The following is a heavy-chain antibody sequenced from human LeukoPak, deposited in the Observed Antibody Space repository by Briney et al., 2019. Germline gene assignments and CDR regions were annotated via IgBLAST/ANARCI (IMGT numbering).Heavy chain of an antibody. CDR1: GYTFTSYG. J-gene: IGHJ3*02. V-gene: IGHV1-18*04. CDR2: ISAYNGNT. Sequence: ASVKVSCKASGYTFTSYGITWVRQAPGQGLEWMGWISAYNGNTNYAQKLQGRVTMTTDTPTSTAYMELRSLRSDDTAVYYCARDPIRKNIVVPGFDIWGQGTMVTASS. CDR3: ARDPIRKNIVVPGFDI. D-gene: IGHD2-2*01.